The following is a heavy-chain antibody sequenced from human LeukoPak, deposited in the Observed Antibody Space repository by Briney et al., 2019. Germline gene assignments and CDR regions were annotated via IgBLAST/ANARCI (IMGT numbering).Heavy chain of an antibody. CDR2: IKEDGSEQ. V-gene: IGHV3-7*01. D-gene: IGHD1-14*01. CDR3: ARDSFETDIDY. CDR1: GFTFRTYW. Sequence: GGSLRLSCAVSGFTFRTYWMSWVRQAPGKGLERVANIKEDGSEQYYVNSLKGRFTISRDNVKNSLYLQMNSLRVEDSAVYYCARDSFETDIDYWGQGTLVTVSS. J-gene: IGHJ4*02.